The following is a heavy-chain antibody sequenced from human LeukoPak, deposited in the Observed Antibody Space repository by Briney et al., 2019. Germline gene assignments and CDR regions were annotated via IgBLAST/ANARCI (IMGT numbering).Heavy chain of an antibody. J-gene: IGHJ2*01. V-gene: IGHV3-23*01. D-gene: IGHD1-26*01. CDR1: GFTFSSHG. CDR2: ISTSGDGT. CDR3: AKNLLGSGAYSWYFDL. Sequence: GGSLRLSCAASGFTFSSHGMSWVRQTPGKGLEWVSSISTSGDGTVYADSAKGRVTISRDNSKNTLYLQMNSLRAEDTAVYSCAKNLLGSGAYSWYFDLWGRGTLVTVSS.